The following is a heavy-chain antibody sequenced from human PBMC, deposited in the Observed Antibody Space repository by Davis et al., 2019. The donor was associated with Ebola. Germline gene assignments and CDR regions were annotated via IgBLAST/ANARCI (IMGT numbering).Heavy chain of an antibody. CDR1: GYTFTTYD. CDR3: ARVSDTVTTFDI. Sequence: ASVKVSCKASGYTFTTYDINWVRQATGQGLEWMGWINPNSGGTNYAQKFQGRVTMTRDTSISTAYMELSRLRSDDTAVYYCARVSDTVTTFDIWGQGTMVTVSS. V-gene: IGHV1-2*02. D-gene: IGHD4-17*01. CDR2: INPNSGGT. J-gene: IGHJ3*02.